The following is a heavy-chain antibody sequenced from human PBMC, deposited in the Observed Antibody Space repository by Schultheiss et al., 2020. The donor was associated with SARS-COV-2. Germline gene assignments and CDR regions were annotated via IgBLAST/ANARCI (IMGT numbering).Heavy chain of an antibody. J-gene: IGHJ4*02. CDR2: ISSSSSYI. CDR3: AKEGIVPAAPPPYYFDY. V-gene: IGHV3-21*04. Sequence: GGSLRLSCAASGFTFSSYEMNWVRQAPGKGLEWVSSISSSSSYIYYADSVKGRFTISRDNAKNSLYLQMNSLRAEDTAVYYCAKEGIVPAAPPPYYFDYWGQGTLVTVSS. D-gene: IGHD2-2*01. CDR1: GFTFSSYE.